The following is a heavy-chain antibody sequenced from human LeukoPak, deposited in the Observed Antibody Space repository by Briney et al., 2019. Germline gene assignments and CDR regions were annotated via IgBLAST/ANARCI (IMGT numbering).Heavy chain of an antibody. CDR3: ARAKEYGSGSLDIGC. CDR2: IYTSGST. D-gene: IGHD3-10*01. CDR1: GGSISSYY. V-gene: IGHV4-4*07. J-gene: IGHJ4*02. Sequence: SETLSLTCTVSGGSISSYYWSWIRQPAGKGLEWIGHIYTSGSTKYNPSLKSRVTMSVDTSKNQFSLKLSSVTAADTAMYYCARAKEYGSGSLDIGCWGQGTLVTVSS.